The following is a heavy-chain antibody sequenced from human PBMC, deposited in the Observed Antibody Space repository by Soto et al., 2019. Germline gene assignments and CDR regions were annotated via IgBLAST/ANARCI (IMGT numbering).Heavy chain of an antibody. Sequence: GSLRLSCAASGFTVSSNYMSWVRQAPGKGLEWVSVIYSGGSTYYADSVKGRFTISRDNSKNTLYLQMNSLRAEDTAVYYCARMPLITMVRGVIRYYYYGMDVWGQGTTVTVSS. J-gene: IGHJ6*02. CDR1: GFTVSSNY. CDR3: ARMPLITMVRGVIRYYYYGMDV. D-gene: IGHD3-10*01. V-gene: IGHV3-53*01. CDR2: IYSGGST.